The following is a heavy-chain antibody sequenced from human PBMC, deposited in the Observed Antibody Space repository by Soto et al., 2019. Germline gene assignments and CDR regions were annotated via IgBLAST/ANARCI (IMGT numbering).Heavy chain of an antibody. CDR3: ASGSAAAGTGGYYYGMDV. V-gene: IGHV6-1*01. J-gene: IGHJ6*02. D-gene: IGHD6-13*01. CDR1: GDSVSSNSAA. Sequence: PSQTLSLTCPISGDSVSSNSAAWNWIRQSPSRGLEWLGRTYYRSKWYNDYAVSVKSRITINPDTSKNQFSLQLNSVTPEDTAVYYCASGSAAAGTGGYYYGMDVWGQGTTVTVSS. CDR2: TYYRSKWYN.